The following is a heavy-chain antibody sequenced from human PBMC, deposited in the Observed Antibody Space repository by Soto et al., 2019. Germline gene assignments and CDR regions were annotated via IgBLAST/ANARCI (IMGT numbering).Heavy chain of an antibody. CDR3: ARRIWGFES. CDR1: GYTFTSFD. CDR2: MNPNNGDT. D-gene: IGHD3-16*01. Sequence: QVQLVQSGAEVKKPGASVKVSCKASGYTFTSFDITWVRQATGQGLEWMGWMNPNNGDTGYAQKFQGRVTMTRNTSISTAYMELSSLRSEDTAVYFCARRIWGFESWGKGTLVTVSS. J-gene: IGHJ4*02. V-gene: IGHV1-8*01.